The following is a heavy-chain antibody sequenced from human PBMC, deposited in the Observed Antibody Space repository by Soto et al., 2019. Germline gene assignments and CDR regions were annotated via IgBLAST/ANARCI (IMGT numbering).Heavy chain of an antibody. J-gene: IGHJ6*02. Sequence: EVQLVESGGGLVKPGGSLRLSCADSGFTLTTYSMNWVRQASGKGLEWVASISSSSSHIYYADSVKGRFTISRDNARNSLYLQMNSLRAEDTAVYYCVREIGLSFYYGMDVWGQGTTVTVSS. D-gene: IGHD3-10*01. CDR2: ISSSSSHI. V-gene: IGHV3-21*02. CDR3: VREIGLSFYYGMDV. CDR1: GFTLTTYS.